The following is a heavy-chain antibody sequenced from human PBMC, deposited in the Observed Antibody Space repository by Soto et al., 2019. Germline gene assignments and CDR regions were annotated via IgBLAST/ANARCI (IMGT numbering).Heavy chain of an antibody. D-gene: IGHD1-26*01. V-gene: IGHV3-23*01. CDR3: AKSGSQGDYYYGMDV. J-gene: IGHJ6*02. CDR2: ISGSGGST. Sequence: PGGSLRLSCAASGFTFSSYAMSWVRQAPGKGLEWVSAISGSGGSTYYADSVKGRFTISRDNSKNTLYLQMNSLRAEDTAVYYCAKSGSQGDYYYGMDVWGQGTTVTSP. CDR1: GFTFSSYA.